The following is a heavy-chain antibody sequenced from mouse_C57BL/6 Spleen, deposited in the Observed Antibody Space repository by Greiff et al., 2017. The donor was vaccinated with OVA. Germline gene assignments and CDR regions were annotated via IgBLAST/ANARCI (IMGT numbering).Heavy chain of an antibody. CDR2: INPNNGGT. V-gene: IGHV1-26*01. Sequence: EVQLQQSGPELVKPGASVKISCKASGYTFTDYYMNWVKQSHGKSLEWIGDINPNNGGTSYNQKFKGKATLTVDKSSSTAYMELRSLTSDDSAVYDGARGDDGYYDAMDYGGQGTSVTVAS. CDR3: ARGDDGYYDAMDY. D-gene: IGHD2-3*01. J-gene: IGHJ4*01. CDR1: GYTFTDYY.